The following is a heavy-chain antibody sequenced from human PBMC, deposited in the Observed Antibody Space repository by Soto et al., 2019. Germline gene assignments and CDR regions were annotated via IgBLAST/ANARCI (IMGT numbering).Heavy chain of an antibody. CDR1: GGSISSSSYY. D-gene: IGHD3-9*01. V-gene: IGHV4-39*01. J-gene: IGHJ4*02. Sequence: QLQLQESGPGLVKPSETLSLTCTVSGGSISSSSYYWGWIRQPPGKGLEWIGSIYYSGSTYYNPSLRSRVTISVDTSKIQFSLKLSTVTAADTAVYYCARHARSHYDILTGYYIPSPAFDYWGQGTLVTVSS. CDR2: IYYSGST. CDR3: ARHARSHYDILTGYYIPSPAFDY.